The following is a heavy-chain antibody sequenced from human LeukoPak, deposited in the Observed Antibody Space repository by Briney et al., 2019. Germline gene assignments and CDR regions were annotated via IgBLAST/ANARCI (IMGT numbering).Heavy chain of an antibody. J-gene: IGHJ4*02. Sequence: ASVKVSCKASGYTFTGYYMHWVRQAPGQGLEWMGWINPNSGGTNYAQKFQGRVTVTRDTSISTAYMELSRLRSDDTAVYYCAQGYGADLYYFDYWGQGTLVTVSS. CDR2: INPNSGGT. D-gene: IGHD5-18*01. CDR1: GYTFTGYY. CDR3: AQGYGADLYYFDY. V-gene: IGHV1-2*02.